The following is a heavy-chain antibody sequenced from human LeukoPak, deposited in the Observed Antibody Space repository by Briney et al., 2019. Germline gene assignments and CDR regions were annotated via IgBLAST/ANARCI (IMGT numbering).Heavy chain of an antibody. CDR3: AKDFWSGYYYDY. CDR1: GFTFSSYA. D-gene: IGHD3-3*01. J-gene: IGHJ4*02. V-gene: IGHV3-23*01. Sequence: GGSLRLSCAASGFTFSSYAMSWVRQAPGKGLEWVSAISGSGGSTYYADSVKGRFTISRDNSKNTLYLQMNGLRAEDTAVYYCAKDFWSGYYYDYWGQGTLVTVSS. CDR2: ISGSGGST.